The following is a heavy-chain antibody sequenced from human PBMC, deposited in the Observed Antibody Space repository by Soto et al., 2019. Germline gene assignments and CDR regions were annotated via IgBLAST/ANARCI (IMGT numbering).Heavy chain of an antibody. V-gene: IGHV4-34*01. CDR2: INHSGRT. J-gene: IGHJ4*02. D-gene: IGHD6-13*01. CDR3: ARGNIAAALVY. CDR1: GGSISGHY. Sequence: SETLSLTCAVYGGSISGHYWNWIRQPPGKGLEWIGEINHSGRTNYNPSLKSRVTMSVDTSKNQFSLNLGSVTAADTAVYYCARGNIAAALVYWGRGTQVT.